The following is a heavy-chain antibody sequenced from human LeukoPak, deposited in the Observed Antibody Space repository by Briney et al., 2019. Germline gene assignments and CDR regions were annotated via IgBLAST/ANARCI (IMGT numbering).Heavy chain of an antibody. J-gene: IGHJ3*02. Sequence: ASVKFSCKASGYTFTSYAMNWVRQAPGQGLEWMGWINTNTGNPTYAQGFTGRFVFSLDTSVSTAYLQISSLKAENTAVYYCARVGDSSGWSWDAFDIWGQGTMVTVSS. CDR1: GYTFTSYA. CDR3: ARVGDSSGWSWDAFDI. CDR2: INTNTGNP. D-gene: IGHD6-19*01. V-gene: IGHV7-4-1*02.